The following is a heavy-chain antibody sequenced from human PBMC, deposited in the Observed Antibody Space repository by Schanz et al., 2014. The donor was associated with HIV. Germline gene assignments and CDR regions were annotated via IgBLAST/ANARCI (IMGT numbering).Heavy chain of an antibody. CDR1: GGRFSSYA. CDR2: IVPIFGTP. Sequence: QVQLVQSGAEVKKPGSSVKVSCESSGGRFSSYAINWVRQAPGQGLEWMGGIVPIFGTPNYAQNFQGRVTITADESTSTAYMELSSLRSEDTAVYYCARGAAEMATMTPWRYWGQGTLVTVSS. CDR3: ARGAAEMATMTPWRY. D-gene: IGHD5-12*01. J-gene: IGHJ4*02. V-gene: IGHV1-69*01.